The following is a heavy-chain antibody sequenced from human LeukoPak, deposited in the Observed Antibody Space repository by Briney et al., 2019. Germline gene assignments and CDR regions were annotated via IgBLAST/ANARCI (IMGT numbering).Heavy chain of an antibody. V-gene: IGHV3-53*01. CDR1: GFTVSSNY. CDR2: LYSGGDT. Sequence: PGGSLRLSCAASGFTVSSNYINWVRQAPGKGLECVSVLYSGGDTYYADSVKGRFTVSRDNSKNTLYLQMNSLGAEDTAVYYCARDRQAPYSSSPNFDYWGQGTLVTVSS. CDR3: ARDRQAPYSSSPNFDY. J-gene: IGHJ4*02. D-gene: IGHD6-6*01.